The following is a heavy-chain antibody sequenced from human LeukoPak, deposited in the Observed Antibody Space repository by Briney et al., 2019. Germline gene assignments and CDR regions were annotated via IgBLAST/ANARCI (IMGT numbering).Heavy chain of an antibody. CDR2: IIPIFGTA. V-gene: IGHV1-69*13. Sequence: ASVKVSCKASGGTFSSYAISWVRQAPGQGLEWMGGIIPIFGTANYAQKFQGRVTITADESTSTAYMELSSLRSEDTAVYYCARDRVAAAGNYYMDVWGKGTTVTVSS. CDR1: GGTFSSYA. CDR3: ARDRVAAAGNYYMDV. D-gene: IGHD6-13*01. J-gene: IGHJ6*03.